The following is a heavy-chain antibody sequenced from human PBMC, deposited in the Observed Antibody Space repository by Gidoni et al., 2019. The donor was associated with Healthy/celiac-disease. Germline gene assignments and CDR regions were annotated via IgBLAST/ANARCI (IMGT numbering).Heavy chain of an antibody. CDR3: AKGRGSHTPKMYYFDY. J-gene: IGHJ4*02. D-gene: IGHD1-26*01. CDR2: ISGSGGST. Sequence: EVQLLESGGGLVQPGGSLRLSCAASGFTFSSYAMSWVRQAPGKGLEWVSAISGSGGSTYYADSVKGRFTISRDNSKNTLYLQMNSLRAEDTAVYYCAKGRGSHTPKMYYFDYWGQGTLVTVSS. V-gene: IGHV3-23*01. CDR1: GFTFSSYA.